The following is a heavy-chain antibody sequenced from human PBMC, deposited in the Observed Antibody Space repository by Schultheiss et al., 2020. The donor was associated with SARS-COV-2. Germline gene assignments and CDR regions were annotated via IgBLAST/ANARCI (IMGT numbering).Heavy chain of an antibody. CDR1: GYTFTGYY. J-gene: IGHJ4*02. V-gene: IGHV1-2*02. CDR3: ARDPVRAVAGTFDY. Sequence: ASVKVSCKASGYTFTGYYMHWVRQAPGQGLEWMGWINPNSGGTNYAQKFQGRVTMTRDTSISTAYMELSRLRSDDTAVYYCARDPVRAVAGTFDYWGQGTLVTVSS. D-gene: IGHD6-19*01. CDR2: INPNSGGT.